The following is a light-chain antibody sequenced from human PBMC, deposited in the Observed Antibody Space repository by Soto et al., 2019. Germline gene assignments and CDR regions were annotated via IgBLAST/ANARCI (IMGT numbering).Light chain of an antibody. J-gene: IGKJ4*01. CDR1: QSVSSN. Sequence: EIVMTQSPATLSLSPGERATLSCRASQSVSSNLAWYQQKPGQAPRLLIYGASTRATGIPARFSGSGSGTEFTLTISSLQSEDFAVYYCQQYNNWSLTFGGGTKV. CDR3: QQYNNWSLT. CDR2: GAS. V-gene: IGKV3-15*01.